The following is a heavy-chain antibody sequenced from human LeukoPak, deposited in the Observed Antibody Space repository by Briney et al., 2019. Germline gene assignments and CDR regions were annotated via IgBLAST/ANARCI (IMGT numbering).Heavy chain of an antibody. D-gene: IGHD1-14*01. J-gene: IGHJ4*02. Sequence: PGGSLRLSCVASAFTFSSFEMNWVRQPPGKGLEWISYISDSGTTKYYADSVKGRFTISRDNAKNSLYLQMNSLRAEDTAVYYCVVAITYWGRGTQVTVSS. V-gene: IGHV3-48*03. CDR1: AFTFSSFE. CDR2: ISDSGTTK. CDR3: VVAITY.